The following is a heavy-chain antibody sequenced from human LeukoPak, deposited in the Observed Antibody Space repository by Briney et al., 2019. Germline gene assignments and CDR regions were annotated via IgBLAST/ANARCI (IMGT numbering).Heavy chain of an antibody. J-gene: IGHJ4*02. Sequence: ASVKASCKASGGTFSSYAISWVRQAPGQGLEWMGGIIPIFGTANYAQKFQGRVTITADESTSTAYMELSSLRSEDTAVYYCARDQGGSYLLPFDYWGQGTLVTVSS. D-gene: IGHD1-26*01. CDR3: ARDQGGSYLLPFDY. V-gene: IGHV1-69*13. CDR1: GGTFSSYA. CDR2: IIPIFGTA.